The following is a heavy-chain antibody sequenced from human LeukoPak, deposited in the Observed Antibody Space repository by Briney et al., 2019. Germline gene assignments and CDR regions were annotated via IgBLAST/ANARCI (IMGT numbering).Heavy chain of an antibody. D-gene: IGHD3-3*01. CDR2: INHSGST. Sequence: SETLSLTCTVSGGSISSSSYYWGWIRQPPGKGLEWIGEINHSGSTNYNPSLKSRVTISVDTSKNQFSLKLSSVTAADTAVYYCARLLRSPRGPTYYYYYYMDVWDKGTTVTVSS. V-gene: IGHV4-39*07. CDR3: ARLLRSPRGPTYYYYYYMDV. J-gene: IGHJ6*03. CDR1: GGSISSSSYY.